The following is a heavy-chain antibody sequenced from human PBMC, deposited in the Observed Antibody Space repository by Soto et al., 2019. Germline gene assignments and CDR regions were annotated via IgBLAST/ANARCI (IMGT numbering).Heavy chain of an antibody. CDR2: INPNSGDT. Sequence: ASVKVSCKASGYTFTGYYIHWVRQAPGQGLEWMGWINPNSGDTKYAQTFQGWVTMTRDTSISTAYMELSRLRSDDTAVYYCARASEFYSASGSYTYYYYDMDVWGQGTTVTVYS. J-gene: IGHJ6*02. CDR1: GYTFTGYY. D-gene: IGHD3-10*01. V-gene: IGHV1-2*04. CDR3: ARASEFYSASGSYTYYYYDMDV.